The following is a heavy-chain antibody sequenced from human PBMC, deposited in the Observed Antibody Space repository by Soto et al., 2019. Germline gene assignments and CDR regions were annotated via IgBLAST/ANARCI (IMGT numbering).Heavy chain of an antibody. D-gene: IGHD3-3*01. Sequence: QMQLVQSGAEVKKPGSSVKVSCKASGGTLSSFINYPINWVRQAPGQGLEWMGGIVPNVGTVNYAQKFQGRVTITADKSTGTAYMEVSSLRSEDTALYYCARRDTSGFLRYFDNWGQGTXVXXSS. CDR2: IVPNVGTV. J-gene: IGHJ4*02. CDR1: GGTLSSFINYP. CDR3: ARRDTSGFLRYFDN. V-gene: IGHV1-69*06.